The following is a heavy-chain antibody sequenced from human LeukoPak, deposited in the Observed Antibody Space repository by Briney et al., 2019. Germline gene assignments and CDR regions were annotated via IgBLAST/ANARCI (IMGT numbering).Heavy chain of an antibody. J-gene: IGHJ4*02. Sequence: SETLSLTCTVSGGSISSYYWSWIRQPPGKGLEWIGYIYYSGSTNYNPSLKSRVTISVDTSKNQFSLELSSVTAADTAVYYCASSNHFWSGYYLLDYWGQGTLVTVSS. CDR3: ASSNHFWSGYYLLDY. CDR1: GGSISSYY. CDR2: IYYSGST. V-gene: IGHV4-59*12. D-gene: IGHD3-3*02.